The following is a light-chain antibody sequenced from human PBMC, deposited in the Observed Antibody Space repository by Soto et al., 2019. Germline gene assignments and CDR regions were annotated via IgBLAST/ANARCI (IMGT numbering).Light chain of an antibody. V-gene: IGKV3-15*01. Sequence: EIVMTQSPATLSVSPGERATLSCRASQSISSNLAWYQQKPGQAPRLLIYGASTRATGIPARFSGSGSGTEFTLTISSLQSEDFAVYYCQQYTYWPLFGGGTKVEIK. CDR2: GAS. CDR1: QSISSN. J-gene: IGKJ4*01. CDR3: QQYTYWPL.